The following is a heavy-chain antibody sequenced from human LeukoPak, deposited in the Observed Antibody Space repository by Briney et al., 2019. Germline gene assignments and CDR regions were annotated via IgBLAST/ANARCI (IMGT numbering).Heavy chain of an antibody. Sequence: SQTLSLTCTVSGGSISSGDYYWSWIRQPPGKGLEWIGYIYYSGSTYYNPSLKSRVTISVDTSKNQFSRKLSSVTAADTAVYYCARGSNYYDSSGYYIPDFDYWGQGTLVTVSS. CDR3: ARGSNYYDSSGYYIPDFDY. D-gene: IGHD3-22*01. CDR2: IYYSGST. J-gene: IGHJ4*02. CDR1: GGSISSGDYY. V-gene: IGHV4-30-4*08.